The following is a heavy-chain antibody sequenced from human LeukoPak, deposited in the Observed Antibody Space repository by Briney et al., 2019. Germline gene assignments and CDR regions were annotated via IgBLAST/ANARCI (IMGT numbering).Heavy chain of an antibody. D-gene: IGHD3-22*01. J-gene: IGHJ6*03. CDR3: VKGGEMIHFYYMDV. V-gene: IGHV3-23*01. Sequence: PGGSLRLSCAASGFTFSSYAMRWVRQAPGKGLEWVSAISGSGGATYYAESVKGRFTVSRDNSNNTVFLQMNSLGAGDTAVYFCVKGGEMIHFYYMDVWGKGTTVTVSS. CDR1: GFTFSSYA. CDR2: ISGSGGAT.